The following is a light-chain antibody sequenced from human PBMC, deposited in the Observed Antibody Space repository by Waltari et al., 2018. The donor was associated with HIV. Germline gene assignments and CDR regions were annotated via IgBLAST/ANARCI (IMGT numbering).Light chain of an antibody. CDR3: QQRYNWIT. CDR1: QSISNNF. J-gene: IGKJ5*01. Sequence: EIVLTQSPGTLSLSPGDRAIVSCRATQSISNNFLAWFQQKPGQPPRLLIYTSLIRATGNPDRFSGSGAGTDFTLSISKLEPEDFALYYCQQRYNWITFGQGTRLEIK. V-gene: IGKV3D-20*02. CDR2: TSL.